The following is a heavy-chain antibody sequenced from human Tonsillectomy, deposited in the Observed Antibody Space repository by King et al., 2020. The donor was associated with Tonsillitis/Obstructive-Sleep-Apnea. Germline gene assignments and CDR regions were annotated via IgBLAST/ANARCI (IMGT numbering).Heavy chain of an antibody. CDR1: GFPFSSYA. D-gene: IGHD6-13*01. CDR2: IRGSGGCT. J-gene: IGHJ4*02. V-gene: IGHV3-23*04. Sequence: VQLVESGGGLVQPGGSLRLSCAASGFPFSSYAMSWVRQAPGKGLEWVSAIRGSGGCTYYATSVKGRFTISRDNSKNTLYLQMNSLRAEDTAVYYCAKGIGYSSSWLDYWGQGTLVTVSS. CDR3: AKGIGYSSSWLDY.